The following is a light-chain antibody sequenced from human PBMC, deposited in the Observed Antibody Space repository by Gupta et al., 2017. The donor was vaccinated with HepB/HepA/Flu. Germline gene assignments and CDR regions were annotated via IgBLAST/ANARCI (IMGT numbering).Light chain of an antibody. J-gene: IGKJ2*03. Sequence: EIVLTQSPVTLSLSPGERATLSCRASQDMNNNLAWYRQKPGQAPRLLIYDASNRASGIPARFSASGYGTDFTRTISSLEPEEFAVYYCQQRHSGPPFRPSFGQGTKLEI. V-gene: IGKV3-11*01. CDR2: DAS. CDR3: QQRHSGPPFRPS. CDR1: QDMNNN.